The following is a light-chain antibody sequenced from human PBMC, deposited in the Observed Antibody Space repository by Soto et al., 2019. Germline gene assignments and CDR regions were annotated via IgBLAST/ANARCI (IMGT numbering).Light chain of an antibody. J-gene: IGLJ2*01. CDR2: EGS. V-gene: IGLV2-23*01. CDR1: SSDVGSYNL. Sequence: QSALTQPASVSGSPGQSITISCTGTSSDVGSYNLVSWYQQHPGKAPKLMIYEGSKRPSGVSNRFSGSKSGNTASLTISGLQAEDEADYYCCSYAGSSTSSVVFGEGTKVTVL. CDR3: CSYAGSSTSSVV.